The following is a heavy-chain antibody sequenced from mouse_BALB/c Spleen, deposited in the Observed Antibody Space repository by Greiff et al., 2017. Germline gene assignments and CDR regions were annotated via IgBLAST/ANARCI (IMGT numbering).Heavy chain of an antibody. Sequence: EVKLLESGPGLVKPSQSLSLTCTVTGYSITSDYAWNWIRQFPGNKLEWMGYISYSGSTSYNPSLKSRISITRDTSKNQFFLQLNSVTTEDTATYYCARERSSCFDYWGQGTTLTVSS. D-gene: IGHD1-1*01. J-gene: IGHJ2*01. CDR2: ISYSGST. V-gene: IGHV3-2*02. CDR3: ARERSSCFDY. CDR1: GYSITSDYA.